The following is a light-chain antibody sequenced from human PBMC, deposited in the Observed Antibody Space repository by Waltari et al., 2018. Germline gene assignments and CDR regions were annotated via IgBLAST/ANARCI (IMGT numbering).Light chain of an antibody. CDR1: QYVSSSS. J-gene: IGKJ2*01. Sequence: EIVLTQSPGTLSLSPGERATLSCRASQYVSSSSLAWYQQKPGQAPRLLIYGASSRATGIQDRFSGSGSGTDFTLTISRLEPEDFVVYYCQQYGTSPPYTFGQGTKLEI. CDR2: GAS. CDR3: QQYGTSPPYT. V-gene: IGKV3-20*01.